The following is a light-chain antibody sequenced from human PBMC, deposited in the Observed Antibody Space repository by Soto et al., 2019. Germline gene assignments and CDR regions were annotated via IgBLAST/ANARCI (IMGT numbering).Light chain of an antibody. CDR1: QSVSNF. V-gene: IGKV1-5*03. CDR2: LGT. J-gene: IGKJ2*01. CDR3: QQYGSYPYT. Sequence: DIVMSQSPSTLSASVGDRVTITCRASQSVSNFLAWYQQKPGKAPNLLIYLGTNLHSGVPSRFGGSGSGTEFSLTISSLQPDDFATYYCQQYGSYPYTFGPGTKLEIK.